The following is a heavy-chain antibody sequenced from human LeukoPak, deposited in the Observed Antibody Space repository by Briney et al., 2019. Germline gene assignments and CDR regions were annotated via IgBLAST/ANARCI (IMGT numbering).Heavy chain of an antibody. J-gene: IGHJ4*02. D-gene: IGHD3-3*01. CDR1: GFTFSSYW. CDR3: VRNLDFWGDSEDY. Sequence: GSLRHSCAASGFTFSSYWMHWVRQAPGKGLVWVSRINSDGSTTTYADSVKGRFTISRDNAKNTLYLQMNSLRAEDTAVYYCVRNLDFWGDSEDYWGQGTLVTVSS. V-gene: IGHV3-74*01. CDR2: INSDGSTT.